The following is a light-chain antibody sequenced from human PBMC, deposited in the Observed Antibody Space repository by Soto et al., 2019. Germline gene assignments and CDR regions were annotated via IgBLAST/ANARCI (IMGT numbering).Light chain of an antibody. Sequence: SYELTQPPSVSVAPGKTASITCGGNGGKRVHWYQQKPGQAPVVVIYDDSDRPSGIPERFSGSNSGNTATLTISRVEAGDEADYHCQVWDTSSDHPVFGGGTKLTVL. CDR1: GGKR. V-gene: IGLV3-21*04. CDR2: DDS. J-gene: IGLJ2*01. CDR3: QVWDTSSDHPV.